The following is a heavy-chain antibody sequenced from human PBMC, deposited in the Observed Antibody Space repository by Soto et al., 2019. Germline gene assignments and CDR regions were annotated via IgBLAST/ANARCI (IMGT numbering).Heavy chain of an antibody. CDR2: IYYSGTT. V-gene: IGHV4-39*01. D-gene: IGHD2-2*01. CDR3: GRLVAWSYFAY. CDR1: GGSISSSYSY. J-gene: IGHJ4*02. Sequence: QLQLQESGPRLVKPSETLSLTCPVSGGSISSSYSYWAWIRQPPGMGLEWIGTIYYSGTTYSNPSRTRPVPLALGTPKSQFSLKLRPLTAEDTAVYDCGRLVAWSYFAYWGQETLVTVSS.